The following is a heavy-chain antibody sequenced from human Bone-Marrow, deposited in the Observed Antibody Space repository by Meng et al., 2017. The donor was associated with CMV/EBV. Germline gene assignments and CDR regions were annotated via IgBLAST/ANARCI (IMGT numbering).Heavy chain of an antibody. V-gene: IGHV4-34*01. CDR3: ARDRIVVVPAAIPYSSSANYYYYGMDV. D-gene: IGHD2-2*01. CDR2: INHSGST. Sequence: GSLRLSCAVYGGSFSGYYWSWIRQPPGKGLEWIGEINHSGSTNYNPSLKSRVTISVDTSKNQFSLKLSSVTAADTAVYYCARDRIVVVPAAIPYSSSANYYYYGMDVWGQGTTVTVSS. CDR1: GGSFSGYY. J-gene: IGHJ6*02.